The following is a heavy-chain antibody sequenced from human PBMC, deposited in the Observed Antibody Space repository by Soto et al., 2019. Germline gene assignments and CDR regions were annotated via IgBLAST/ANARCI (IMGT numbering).Heavy chain of an antibody. J-gene: IGHJ4*02. Sequence: SETLSLTCTVSGASISDYYWGWIRQPAGKGLECIGRIYASGNTNYNPSLKSRVTMSVDTSKNQFSLTLNSVTAADTAMYYCARESRSALGTVEHWGRGTLVTVS. V-gene: IGHV4-4*07. CDR1: GASISDYY. CDR2: IYASGNT. CDR3: ARESRSALGTVEH. D-gene: IGHD6-13*01.